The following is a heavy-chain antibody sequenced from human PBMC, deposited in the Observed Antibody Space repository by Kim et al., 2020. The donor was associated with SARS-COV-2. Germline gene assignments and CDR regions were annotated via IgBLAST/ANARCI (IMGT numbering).Heavy chain of an antibody. CDR3: ARGGAAAGIRGMDV. CDR2: INTNTGNP. CDR1: GYTFTSYA. Sequence: ASVKVSCKASGYTFTSYAMNWVRQAPGQGLEWMGWINTNTGNPTYAQGFTGRFVFSLDTSVSTAYLQISSLKAEDTAVYYCARGGAAAGIRGMDVWGQGTTVTVSS. J-gene: IGHJ6*02. D-gene: IGHD6-13*01. V-gene: IGHV7-4-1*02.